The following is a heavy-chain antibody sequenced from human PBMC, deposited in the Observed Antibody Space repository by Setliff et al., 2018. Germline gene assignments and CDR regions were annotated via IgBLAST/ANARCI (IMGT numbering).Heavy chain of an antibody. CDR2: INPSGGST. CDR1: GYTFTSYY. V-gene: IGHV1-46*01. Sequence: ASVKVSCKASGYTFTSYYMHWVRQAPGQGLEWMGIINPSGGSTSYAQKFQGRVTMTWDTSTSTVYMELSSLRSEDTAVYYCARAQSWSGGPYYFDNWGQGTLVTVSS. D-gene: IGHD3-3*01. J-gene: IGHJ4*02. CDR3: ARAQSWSGGPYYFDN.